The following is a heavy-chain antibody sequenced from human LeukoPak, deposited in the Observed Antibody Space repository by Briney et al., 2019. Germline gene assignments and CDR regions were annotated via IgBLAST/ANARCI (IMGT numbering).Heavy chain of an antibody. J-gene: IGHJ4*02. CDR3: TTGNWGSFSY. V-gene: IGHV3-15*01. CDR2: IKSKTDGGTT. D-gene: IGHD7-27*01. Sequence: GGSLRLSCAASGFTFSNAWMSWVRQAPGKGLEWVGRIKSKTDGGTTDYAAPVKGRFTISRDDSRHTLYLQVNSLKTEDTAVYYCTTGNWGSFSYWGQGTLVSVTS. CDR1: GFTFSNAW.